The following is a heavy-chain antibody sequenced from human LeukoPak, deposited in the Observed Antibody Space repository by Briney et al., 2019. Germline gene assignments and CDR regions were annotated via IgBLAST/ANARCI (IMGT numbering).Heavy chain of an antibody. CDR1: GFTFSDYY. D-gene: IGHD2-21*02. CDR3: ARVVVTAIYWYFDL. J-gene: IGHJ2*01. CDR2: ISSSSSYT. Sequence: GGSPRLSCAASGFTFSDYYMSWIRQAPGKGLEWVSYISSSSSYTNYADSVKGRFTISRDNAKNSLYLQMNSLRAEDTAVYYCARVVVTAIYWYFDLWGRGTLVTVSS. V-gene: IGHV3-11*06.